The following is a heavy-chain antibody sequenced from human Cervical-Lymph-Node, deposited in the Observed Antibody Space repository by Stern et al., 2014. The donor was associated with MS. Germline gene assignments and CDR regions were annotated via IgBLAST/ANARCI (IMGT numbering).Heavy chain of an antibody. CDR2: IYYSGST. V-gene: IGHV4-39*01. D-gene: IGHD4-17*01. CDR3: AGSYEDYGVRYFDL. Sequence: VQLVESGPGLVKPSETLSLTCTVSGGSISSSSYYWGWIRQPPGKGLEXIGSIYYSGSTYYNPSLKSRVTISVDTSKNQFSLKLSSVTAADTAVYYCAGSYEDYGVRYFDLWGRGTLVTVSS. J-gene: IGHJ2*01. CDR1: GGSISSSSYY.